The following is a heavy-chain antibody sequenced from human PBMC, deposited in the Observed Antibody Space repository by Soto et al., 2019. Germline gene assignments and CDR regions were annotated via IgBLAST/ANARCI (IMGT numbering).Heavy chain of an antibody. CDR1: GDSISSGNKY. D-gene: IGHD3-16*01. CDR3: ARVPSPFDYYYAMDV. V-gene: IGHV4-30-4*01. J-gene: IGHJ6*02. CDR2: IFSSGTT. Sequence: PSETLSLTCTVSGDSISSGNKYWSWIRQAPGKGLEWIGYIFSSGTTYYNPSLKSRLTMSLDTSQNQFSLRLASVTDADSAVYYCARVPSPFDYYYAMDVWRQRTTVTVPS.